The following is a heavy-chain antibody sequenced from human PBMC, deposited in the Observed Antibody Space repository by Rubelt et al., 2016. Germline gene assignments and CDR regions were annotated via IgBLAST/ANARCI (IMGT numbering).Heavy chain of an antibody. D-gene: IGHD3-16*01. CDR3: ARGGGSGHAVDY. CDR2: ISSSSSYI. J-gene: IGHJ4*02. V-gene: IGHV3-21*05. Sequence: RQAPGKGLEWVSYISSSSSYIYYADSVKGRFTISRDNAKNSLYLQMNSLRAEDTAVYYCARGGGSGHAVDYWGQGTLVTVSS.